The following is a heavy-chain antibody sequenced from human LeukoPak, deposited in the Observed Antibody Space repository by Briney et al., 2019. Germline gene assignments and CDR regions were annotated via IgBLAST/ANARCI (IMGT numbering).Heavy chain of an antibody. CDR2: ISGSGGST. CDR1: GFTFSSYA. Sequence: GGSLRLSCAASGFTFSSYAMSWVRQAPGKGLEWVSAISGSGGSTYYADSVKGRFTISRDNSKNTLYLQMNSLRAEGTAVYYCAGVRGVIIGLFDPWGQGTLVTVSS. V-gene: IGHV3-23*01. D-gene: IGHD3-10*01. J-gene: IGHJ5*02. CDR3: AGVRGVIIGLFDP.